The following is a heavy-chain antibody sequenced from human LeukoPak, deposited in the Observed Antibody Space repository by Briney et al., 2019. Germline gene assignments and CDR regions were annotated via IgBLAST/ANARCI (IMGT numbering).Heavy chain of an antibody. J-gene: IGHJ4*02. CDR2: IYYSGST. D-gene: IGHD2-15*01. V-gene: IGHV4-39*01. Sequence: PSETLSLTCTVSGDSISSSSYYWGWIRQPPGKGLEWIVSIYYSGSTYYNPSLKSRVTIFVDTSKNQFSLKLSSVTAADTAVYYCARFTGYSYGRTFDYWGQGTRVIVSS. CDR1: GDSISSSSYY. CDR3: ARFTGYSYGRTFDY.